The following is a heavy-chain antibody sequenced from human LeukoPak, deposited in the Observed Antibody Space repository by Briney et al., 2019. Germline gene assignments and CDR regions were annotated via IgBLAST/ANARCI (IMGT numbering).Heavy chain of an antibody. Sequence: SETLSLTCTVSGGSISSYYWSWIRQPPGKGLEWIGYIYYSGSTNYNPSLKSRVTISVDTSKNQFSLKLSSVPAADTAVYYCARHSGPHSSSWYWFDPWGQGTLVTVSS. V-gene: IGHV4-59*08. CDR2: IYYSGST. CDR1: GGSISSYY. CDR3: ARHSGPHSSSWYWFDP. D-gene: IGHD6-13*01. J-gene: IGHJ5*02.